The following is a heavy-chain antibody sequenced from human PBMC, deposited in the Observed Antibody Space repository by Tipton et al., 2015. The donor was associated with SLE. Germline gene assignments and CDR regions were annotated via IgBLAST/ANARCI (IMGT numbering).Heavy chain of an antibody. J-gene: IGHJ4*02. D-gene: IGHD2-21*01. V-gene: IGHV4-39*07. CDR1: GGSISTTDHY. Sequence: TLSLTCSVSGGSISTTDHYWGWIRQPPGKGLEWIGSVFYSGNTYYNESLQSRVTISIDTSKNHFSLKLYSVTAADTAVYYCARVRYCGSDCHFFDVWGQGILVTVSS. CDR2: VFYSGNT. CDR3: ARVRYCGSDCHFFDV.